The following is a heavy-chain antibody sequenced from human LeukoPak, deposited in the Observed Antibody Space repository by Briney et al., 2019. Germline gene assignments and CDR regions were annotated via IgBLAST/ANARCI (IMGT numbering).Heavy chain of an antibody. CDR2: TYSGGST. Sequence: SGGSLRLSCAASGFTVSSNYMSWVRQAPGKGLEWVSVTYSGGSTYYADSVKGRFTISRDNSKNTLYLQMNSLRAEDTAVYYCAKDLDYYGSGSYLPWFDPWGQGTLVTVSS. D-gene: IGHD3-10*01. V-gene: IGHV3-53*01. J-gene: IGHJ5*02. CDR3: AKDLDYYGSGSYLPWFDP. CDR1: GFTVSSNY.